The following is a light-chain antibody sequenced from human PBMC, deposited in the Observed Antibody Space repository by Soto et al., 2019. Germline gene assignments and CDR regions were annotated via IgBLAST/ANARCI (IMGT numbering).Light chain of an antibody. CDR1: QSVSSDY. CDR3: QQYGSSPRT. V-gene: IGKV3-20*01. CDR2: GAS. J-gene: IGKJ4*01. Sequence: EIVLTQSPGTLSLSPGERATLSCRASQSVSSDYLAWYQQKPGQPPRLLIYGASHRATDIPDRFSGSGSGSDFTLTISGLEAEDFAVYYCQQYGSSPRTFGGGTKVDIK.